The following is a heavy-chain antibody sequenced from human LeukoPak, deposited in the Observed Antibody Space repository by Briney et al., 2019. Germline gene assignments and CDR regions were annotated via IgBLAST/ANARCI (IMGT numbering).Heavy chain of an antibody. CDR2: ISSSSSYI. D-gene: IGHD6-6*01. J-gene: IGHJ4*02. Sequence: GGSLRLSCAASGFTFSSYSMNWVRQAPGKGLEWVSFISSSSSYIYYADSVKGRFTISRDNAKNSLYLQMNSLRAEDTAVYYCARVSSINYFDYWGQGTLVTVSP. CDR3: ARVSSINYFDY. V-gene: IGHV3-21*06. CDR1: GFTFSSYS.